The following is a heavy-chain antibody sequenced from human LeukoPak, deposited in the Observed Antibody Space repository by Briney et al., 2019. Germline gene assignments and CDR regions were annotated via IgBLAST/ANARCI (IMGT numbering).Heavy chain of an antibody. D-gene: IGHD3-22*01. CDR2: IYPGDSDT. J-gene: IGHJ1*01. V-gene: IGHV5-51*01. CDR1: GYSFTSYW. Sequence: GESLKISCKGSGYSFTSYWIGWVRQMPGKGLEWMGIIYPGDSDTRYCPSFQGQVTISADKSISTAYLQWSSLKASDTAMYYCARQVGYDSSGYYYGAEYFQHWGQGTLVTVSS. CDR3: ARQVGYDSSGYYYGAEYFQH.